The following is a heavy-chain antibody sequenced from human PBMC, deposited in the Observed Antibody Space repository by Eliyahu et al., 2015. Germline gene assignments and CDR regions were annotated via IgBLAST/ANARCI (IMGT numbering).Heavy chain of an antibody. CDR3: ARVPFPLGNAPRWFDP. Sequence: QAQLRXSGAAVKKTGASVTVSCXASGYTFVGFYIHWVRQAPGQGPEWVGGXKPYDGRTNYGDRFQGRXTMTRDRSINTAYLELHGLTSTDTAIYFCARVPFPLGNAPRWFDPWGQGTQVIVSS. D-gene: IGHD1-26*01. V-gene: IGHV1-2*02. J-gene: IGHJ5*02. CDR1: GYTFVGFY. CDR2: XKPYDGRT.